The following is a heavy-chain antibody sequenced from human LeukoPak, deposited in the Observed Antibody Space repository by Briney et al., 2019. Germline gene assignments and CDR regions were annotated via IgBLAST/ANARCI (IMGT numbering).Heavy chain of an antibody. CDR3: ARHYSGYDFDAFDI. D-gene: IGHD5-12*01. V-gene: IGHV3-21*01. CDR2: ISSSSSYI. CDR1: GFTFSSYS. Sequence: GGSLRLSCAASGFTFSSYSMNWVRQAPGKGLEWVSSISSSSSYIYYADSVKGRFTISRDNAKNSLYLQMNSLRAEDAAVYYCARHYSGYDFDAFDIWGQGTMVTVSS. J-gene: IGHJ3*02.